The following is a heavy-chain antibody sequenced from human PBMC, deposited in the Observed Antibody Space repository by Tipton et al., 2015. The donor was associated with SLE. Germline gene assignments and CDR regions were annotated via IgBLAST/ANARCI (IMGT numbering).Heavy chain of an antibody. Sequence: GLVKPSETLSLTCTVSGGSISNFYWSWIRQPPGKGLEWIGYIYYSGSTNYNPSFLSRVAMSVDTAENQFSLNLTSVTAADTALYYCARGGYCTHTNCYPFDHWGQGILVTVSS. CDR3: ARGGYCTHTNCYPFDH. J-gene: IGHJ4*02. CDR2: IYYSGST. CDR1: GGSISNFY. V-gene: IGHV4-59*01. D-gene: IGHD2-2*01.